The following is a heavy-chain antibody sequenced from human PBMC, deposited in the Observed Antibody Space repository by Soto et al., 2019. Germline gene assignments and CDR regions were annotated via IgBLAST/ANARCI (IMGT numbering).Heavy chain of an antibody. CDR3: VREKLTSGIDYFDS. J-gene: IGHJ4*02. CDR1: GYIFTDYH. Sequence: ALVKVSCKTSGYIFTDYHVHWVRQAPGQGLEWMGRISPRNGDTHYAQKFQGRVTMTRXTXXSXXXMXIXXLRXDXTATVFCVREKLTSGIDYFDSWGQGSLVTVS. D-gene: IGHD5-12*01. V-gene: IGHV1-2*06. CDR2: ISPRNGDT.